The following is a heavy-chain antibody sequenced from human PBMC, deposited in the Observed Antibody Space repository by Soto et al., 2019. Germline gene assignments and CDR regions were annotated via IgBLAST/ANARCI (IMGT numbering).Heavy chain of an antibody. J-gene: IGHJ4*02. Sequence: SETLSLTCAVYGGSFSGYYWSWIRQPPGKGLEWIGEINHSGSTNYNPSLKSRVTISVDTSKNQFSLKLSSVTAADTAVYYCARTDIVVVPAAMGNYGDYVEAEYYFDYWGQGTLVTVSS. CDR1: GGSFSGYY. CDR2: INHSGST. V-gene: IGHV4-34*01. D-gene: IGHD2-2*01. CDR3: ARTDIVVVPAAMGNYGDYVEAEYYFDY.